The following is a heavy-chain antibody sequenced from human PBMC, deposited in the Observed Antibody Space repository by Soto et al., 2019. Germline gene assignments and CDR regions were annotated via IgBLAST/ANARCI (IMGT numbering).Heavy chain of an antibody. J-gene: IGHJ6*02. CDR3: ARTMAVTITHYYYYGMDV. D-gene: IGHD4-17*01. V-gene: IGHV1-18*01. CDR1: GYTFTSYG. CDR2: ISAYNGNT. Sequence: ASAKVSCKASGYTFTSYGISWVRQAPGQGLEWMGWISAYNGNTNYAQKLQGRVTMTTDTSTSTAYMELSSLRSEDTAVYYCARTMAVTITHYYYYGMDVWGQGTTVTVSS.